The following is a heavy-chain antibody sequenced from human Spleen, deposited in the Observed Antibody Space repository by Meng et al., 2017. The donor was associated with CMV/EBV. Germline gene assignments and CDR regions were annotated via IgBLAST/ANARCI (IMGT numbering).Heavy chain of an antibody. V-gene: IGHV4-31*03. CDR3: ANYDFWSGYYKDY. D-gene: IGHD3-3*01. CDR2: IYYSGST. J-gene: IGHJ4*02. CDR1: GGSISSSSYY. Sequence: SETLSLTCTVSGGSISSSSYYWGWIRQHPGKGLEWIGYIYYSGSTYYNPSLKSRVTISVDTSKNQFSLKLSSVTAADTAVYYCANYDFWSGYYKDYWGQGTLVTVSS.